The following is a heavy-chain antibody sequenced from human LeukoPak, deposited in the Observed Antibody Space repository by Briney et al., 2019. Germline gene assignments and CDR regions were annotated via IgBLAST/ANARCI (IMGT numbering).Heavy chain of an antibody. D-gene: IGHD2-2*01. CDR3: AKAGEDVVVVPAADPNDYYYYYYMDV. V-gene: IGHV3-30*02. CDR2: IRSDGSNK. Sequence: GGSLRLSCAASGFMFSSYGMHWDRQAPGKGLEWVAFIRSDGSNKYYADSVKGRFTISRDNSKNTLYLQMNSLRAEDTAVYYCAKAGEDVVVVPAADPNDYYYYYYMDVWGKGTTVTISS. CDR1: GFMFSSYG. J-gene: IGHJ6*03.